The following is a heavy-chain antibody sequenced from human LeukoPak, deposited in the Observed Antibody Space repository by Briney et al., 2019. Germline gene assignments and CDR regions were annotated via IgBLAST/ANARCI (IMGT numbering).Heavy chain of an antibody. CDR1: VFTFKNYA. J-gene: IGHJ4*02. V-gene: IGHV3-23*01. Sequence: GGSLRLSCAASVFTFKNYAMNWVRQAPGEGLEWVSVISGTGGGTYTDSVTGRFTISRDNSKKTVYLQMNSLRAEDTAIYYCARRSRDGYNYFDYWGQGTLVTVSS. CDR3: ARRSRDGYNYFDY. D-gene: IGHD5-24*01. CDR2: ISGTGGGT.